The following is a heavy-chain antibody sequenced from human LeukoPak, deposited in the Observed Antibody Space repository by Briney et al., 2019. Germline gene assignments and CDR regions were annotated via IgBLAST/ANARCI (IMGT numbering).Heavy chain of an antibody. J-gene: IGHJ4*02. CDR2: IYYSGST. Sequence: SQTLSLTCTVSGGSISSSSYFWGWIRQPPGKGLEWIGSIYYSGSTYYNPSLKSRVTISVDTSKNQFSLKLSSVTAADTAVYYCARGRAVAGTYYFDYWGQGTLVTVSS. CDR1: GGSISSSSYF. D-gene: IGHD6-19*01. V-gene: IGHV4-39*07. CDR3: ARGRAVAGTYYFDY.